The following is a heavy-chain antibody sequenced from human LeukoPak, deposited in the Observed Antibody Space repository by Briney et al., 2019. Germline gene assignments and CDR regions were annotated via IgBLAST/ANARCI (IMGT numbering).Heavy chain of an antibody. Sequence: SETLSLTCTVSGGSISSYYWSWIRQPPGKGLEWIGYIYYSGSTNYNPSLKSRVTISVDTSKNQFSLKLSSVTAADTAVYYCARGVRSWWFGPWGQGTLVTVSS. V-gene: IGHV4-59*01. J-gene: IGHJ5*02. CDR2: IYYSGST. CDR1: GGSISSYY. CDR3: ARGVRSWWFGP.